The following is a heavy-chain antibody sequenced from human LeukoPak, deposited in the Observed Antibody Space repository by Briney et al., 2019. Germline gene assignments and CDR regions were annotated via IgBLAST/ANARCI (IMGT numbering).Heavy chain of an antibody. CDR3: ARVEVIGSTRYFDY. D-gene: IGHD3-16*02. V-gene: IGHV4-31*03. CDR2: VYYVGNT. Sequence: SQTLSLTCTVSGGSISSGGNYWSWLRQLPGKGLEWIGYVYYVGNTNYNPSLKSRLSMSVDTSNNQFSLRLTSVTAADTAVYYCARVEVIGSTRYFDYWGQGAMVSVSS. CDR1: GGSISSGGNY. J-gene: IGHJ4*02.